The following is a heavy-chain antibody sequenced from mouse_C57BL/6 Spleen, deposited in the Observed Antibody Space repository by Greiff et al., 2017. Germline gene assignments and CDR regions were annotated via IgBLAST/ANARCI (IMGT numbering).Heavy chain of an antibody. CDR2: INPSNGGT. Sequence: VQLQQSGTELVKPGASVKLSCKASGYTFTSYWMHWVKQRPGQGLEWIGNINPSNGGTNYNEKFKSKATLTVDKSSSTAYMQLSSLTSEDSAVYYCARTYGPAYYAMDYWGQGTSVTVSS. J-gene: IGHJ4*01. CDR1: GYTFTSYW. V-gene: IGHV1-53*01. D-gene: IGHD1-2*01. CDR3: ARTYGPAYYAMDY.